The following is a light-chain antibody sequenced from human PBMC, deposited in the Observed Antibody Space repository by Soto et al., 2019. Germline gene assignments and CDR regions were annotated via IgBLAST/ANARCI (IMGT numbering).Light chain of an antibody. CDR1: QSVSSSY. CDR2: GAS. J-gene: IGKJ1*01. V-gene: IGKV3-20*01. CDR3: QQYGSSPTT. Sequence: EIVLTQSPGTLSLSPGERATLSCRASQSVSSSYLAWYQQKPGQAPRLLIYGASSRATGIPDRFSGSGSGTDFTLIISRLEPEDFAVYYCQQYGSSPTTFGQGTKV.